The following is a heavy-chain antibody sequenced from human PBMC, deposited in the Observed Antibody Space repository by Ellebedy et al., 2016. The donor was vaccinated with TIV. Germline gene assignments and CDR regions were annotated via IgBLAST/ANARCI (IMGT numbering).Heavy chain of an antibody. D-gene: IGHD2-15*01. CDR1: GGSISSSSYY. Sequence: SETLSLTXTVSGGSISSSSYYWGWIRQPPGKGLEWIGSIYYSGSTYYNPSLKSRVTISVDTSKNQFSLKLSSVTAADTAVYYCASSSQYCSGGSCYDYWGQGTLVTVSS. V-gene: IGHV4-39*01. CDR3: ASSSQYCSGGSCYDY. CDR2: IYYSGST. J-gene: IGHJ4*02.